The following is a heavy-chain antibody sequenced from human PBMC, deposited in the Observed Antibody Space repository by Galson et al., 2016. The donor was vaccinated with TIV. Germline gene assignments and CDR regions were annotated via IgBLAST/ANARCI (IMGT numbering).Heavy chain of an antibody. CDR3: TRQGVYMGYAMDV. J-gene: IGHJ6*02. CDR1: GLTFSNFG. CDR2: ISSTGNFR. Sequence: SLRLSCAASGLTFSNFGMNWVRQAPGKGLEWVSSISSTGNFRCYADSVTGRFTVSRDNAENSVYLQMGNLRGEDTAVYYCTRQGVYMGYAMDVWGQGTTVTVSS. D-gene: IGHD1-14*01. V-gene: IGHV3-21*01.